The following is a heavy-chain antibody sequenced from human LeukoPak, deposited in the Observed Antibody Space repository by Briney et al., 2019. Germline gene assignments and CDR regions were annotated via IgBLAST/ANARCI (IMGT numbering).Heavy chain of an antibody. Sequence: GGSLRLSCAAPGFTFSSYSMTWVRQAPGKGLEWISSMSSGGRYIYYADSVRGRFTISRDNAKNSLSLLMNSLRAEDTAVYYCARDRPTGASRLFVVQWGQGTLVTVS. D-gene: IGHD3-3*01. V-gene: IGHV3-21*01. CDR3: ARDRPTGASRLFVVQ. J-gene: IGHJ4*02. CDR2: MSSGGRYI. CDR1: GFTFSSYS.